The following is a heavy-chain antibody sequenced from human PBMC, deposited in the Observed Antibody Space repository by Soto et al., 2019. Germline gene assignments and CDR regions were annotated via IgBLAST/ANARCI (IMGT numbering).Heavy chain of an antibody. D-gene: IGHD2-15*01. CDR1: GFTFTSSA. V-gene: IGHV1-58*01. J-gene: IGHJ4*02. CDR2: IVVGSGNT. Sequence: ASVKVSFKASGFTFTSSAVQWVRQARGQRLEWIGWIVVGSGNTNYAQKFQERVTITRDMSTSTAYMELSSLRSEDTAVYYCAAGFVFCSGGSCPIDYWGQGILVTVSS. CDR3: AAGFVFCSGGSCPIDY.